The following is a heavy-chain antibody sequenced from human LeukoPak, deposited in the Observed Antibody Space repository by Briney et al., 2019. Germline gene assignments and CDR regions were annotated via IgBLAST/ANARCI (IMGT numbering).Heavy chain of an antibody. CDR3: AKDNYYDSSGYYYQGAKVYDY. D-gene: IGHD3-22*01. V-gene: IGHV3-23*01. CDR1: GFTFSSSA. Sequence: PGGSLRPSCAASGFTFSSSAMSWVRQAPGKGLEWVSAISGSGGNTYYADSVKGRFTISRDNSKNTLYLQMNSLRAEDTAVYYCAKDNYYDSSGYYYQGAKVYDYWGQGTLVTVSS. J-gene: IGHJ4*02. CDR2: ISGSGGNT.